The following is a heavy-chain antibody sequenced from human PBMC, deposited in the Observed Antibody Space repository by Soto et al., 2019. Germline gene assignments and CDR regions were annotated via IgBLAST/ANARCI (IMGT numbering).Heavy chain of an antibody. Sequence: ASLKVSCKASGYTFTSYAMHWVRQAPGQRLEWMGWINAGNGNTKYSQKFQGRVTITRDTSASTAYMELSSLRSEDTAVYYCARGGSLYWYFDLWGRGTLVTAPQ. CDR2: INAGNGNT. CDR3: ARGGSLYWYFDL. V-gene: IGHV1-3*01. J-gene: IGHJ2*01. CDR1: GYTFTSYA. D-gene: IGHD1-26*01.